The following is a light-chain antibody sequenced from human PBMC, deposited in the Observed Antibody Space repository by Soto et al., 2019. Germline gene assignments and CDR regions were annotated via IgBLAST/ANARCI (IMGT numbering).Light chain of an antibody. CDR1: SSNIGAGYD. CDR3: QSYDKTLTAYV. Sequence: QSVLTQPPSVSGAPGQRVTISCTGSSSNIGAGYDVHWYHQLPGTAPKLLVSTDNHRPSGVPDRLSASKSGASASLAITGLHAEAEAHYYCQSYDKTLTAYVFGTGTKVTVL. V-gene: IGLV1-40*01. J-gene: IGLJ1*01. CDR2: TDN.